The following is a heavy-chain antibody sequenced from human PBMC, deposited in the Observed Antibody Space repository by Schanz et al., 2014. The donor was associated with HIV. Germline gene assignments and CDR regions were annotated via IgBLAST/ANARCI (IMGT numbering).Heavy chain of an antibody. D-gene: IGHD4-17*01. CDR1: GFTFSRDA. V-gene: IGHV3-23*01. J-gene: IGHJ3*02. CDR2: ISGSGGST. CDR3: AKETGDRGRAFEI. Sequence: EVQLLESGGGLVQPGGSLRLSCAASGFTFSRDAMSWVRQAPGKGLEWVSTISGSGGSTFYADSVKGRFTISRDNSKNTLYLQMNSLRAEDTAIYFCAKETGDRGRAFEIWGQGTMVTVSS.